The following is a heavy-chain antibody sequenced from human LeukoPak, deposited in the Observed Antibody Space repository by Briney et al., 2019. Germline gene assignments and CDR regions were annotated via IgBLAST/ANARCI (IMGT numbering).Heavy chain of an antibody. Sequence: GRSLRLSYAASGFTFSSYGMHWVRQAPGKGLEWVAVIWYDGSNKYYADSVKGRFTISRDNSKNTLYLQMNSLRAEDTAVYYCAKAGDSSGWYDPLDYWGQGTLVTVSS. V-gene: IGHV3-33*06. CDR3: AKAGDSSGWYDPLDY. CDR2: IWYDGSNK. J-gene: IGHJ4*02. CDR1: GFTFSSYG. D-gene: IGHD6-19*01.